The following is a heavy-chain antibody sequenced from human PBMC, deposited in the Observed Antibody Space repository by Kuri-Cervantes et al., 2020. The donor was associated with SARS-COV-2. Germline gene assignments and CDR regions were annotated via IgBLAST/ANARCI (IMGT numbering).Heavy chain of an antibody. CDR2: IDSSSYYI. D-gene: IGHD7-27*01. V-gene: IGHV3-21*01. Sequence: GGSLRLSCAASGFTFSGYSMNWIRQAPGKGLEWVASIDSSSYYIYHADSVKGRLTTSRDNAKTSLYLQMNSLKLEDTAVYYCAREEGGELGEAFDYWGQGALVTVSS. CDR1: GFTFSGYS. CDR3: AREEGGELGEAFDY. J-gene: IGHJ4*02.